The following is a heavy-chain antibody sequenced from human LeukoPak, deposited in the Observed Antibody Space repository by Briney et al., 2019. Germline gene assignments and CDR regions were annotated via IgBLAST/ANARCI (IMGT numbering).Heavy chain of an antibody. CDR1: GGPISSGSYY. J-gene: IGHJ4*02. CDR3: ARGPDEQWLVPFDY. D-gene: IGHD6-19*01. V-gene: IGHV4-61*02. CDR2: IYTSGST. Sequence: SQTLSLTCTVSGGPISSGSYYWSWIRQPAGKGLEWIGRIYTSGSTNYNPSLKSRVTISVDTSKNQFSLKLSSVTAADTAVYYCARGPDEQWLVPFDYWGQGTLVTVSS.